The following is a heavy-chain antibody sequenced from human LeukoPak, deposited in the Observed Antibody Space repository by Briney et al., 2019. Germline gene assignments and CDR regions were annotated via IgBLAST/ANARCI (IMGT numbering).Heavy chain of an antibody. J-gene: IGHJ5*02. CDR1: GFTFSNYA. Sequence: GGSLRLSCAASGFTFSNYAMSWVRQAPGKGLEWVSTISGSGGSIYYADSVKGRFTISRDNSKNTLYLQMNSLRAEDTAVFYRVKWPSTSGRFDPWGQGTLVTVSS. V-gene: IGHV3-23*01. D-gene: IGHD6-6*01. CDR2: ISGSGGSI. CDR3: VKWPSTSGRFDP.